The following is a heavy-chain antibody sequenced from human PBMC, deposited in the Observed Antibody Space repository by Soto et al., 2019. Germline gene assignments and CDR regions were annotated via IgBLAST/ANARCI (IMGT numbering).Heavy chain of an antibody. Sequence: QITLKESGPTLVKPTQTLTLTCTFSGFSLSTSRGGVGWIRQPPGKALEWLALIYWDDDKRYSPSLKSRLTITKDTSKNQVLLTMTNTAPVDTATYYCVHTSGAGNSACFDYWGQGTLVTVSS. CDR2: IYWDDDK. J-gene: IGHJ4*02. CDR3: VHTSGAGNSACFDY. CDR1: GFSLSTSRGG. V-gene: IGHV2-5*02. D-gene: IGHD6-13*01.